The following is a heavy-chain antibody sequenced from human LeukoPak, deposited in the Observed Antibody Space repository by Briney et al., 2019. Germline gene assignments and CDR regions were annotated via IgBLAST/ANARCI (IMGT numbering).Heavy chain of an antibody. CDR3: ARGGDSPSSISGWYYCAY. D-gene: IGHD6-19*01. Sequence: SVKVSCKASGGTFNRYAISWVRQAPGQGLEWMGGIIPMFATGNYAQKFQGRVTITTDESTSTTYMELSSLRSEDTAMYYCARGGDSPSSISGWYYCAYWGQGTLVTVSS. CDR1: GGTFNRYA. CDR2: IIPMFATG. V-gene: IGHV1-69*05. J-gene: IGHJ4*02.